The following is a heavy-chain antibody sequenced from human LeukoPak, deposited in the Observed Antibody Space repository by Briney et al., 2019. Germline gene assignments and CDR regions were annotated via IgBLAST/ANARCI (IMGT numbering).Heavy chain of an antibody. CDR3: AKGSGVGHSGSYYYDY. J-gene: IGHJ4*02. Sequence: GGSLRLSCAASGFTFDDYAMHWVRQAPGKGLEWVSGISWNSGSIGYADSVKGRFTISRDNAKNSLYLQMSSLRAEDTALYYCAKGSGVGHSGSYYYDYWGQGTLVTVSS. D-gene: IGHD1-26*01. CDR1: GFTFDDYA. V-gene: IGHV3-9*01. CDR2: ISWNSGSI.